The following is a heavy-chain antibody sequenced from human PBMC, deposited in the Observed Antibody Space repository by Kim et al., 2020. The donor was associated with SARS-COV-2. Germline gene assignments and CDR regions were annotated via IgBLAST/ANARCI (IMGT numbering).Heavy chain of an antibody. V-gene: IGHV5-51*01. CDR2: IYPGDSDP. J-gene: IGHJ3*02. Sequence: GESLKISCKCSGYSFTTYWIGWVRQMPGKGLEWMGIIYPGDSDPRYSPSFQGQVTISADKSISTAYLQWSSLKASDTAMYYCARQRWLQFDAFDIWGQGTMVTVSS. D-gene: IGHD5-12*01. CDR1: GYSFTTYW. CDR3: ARQRWLQFDAFDI.